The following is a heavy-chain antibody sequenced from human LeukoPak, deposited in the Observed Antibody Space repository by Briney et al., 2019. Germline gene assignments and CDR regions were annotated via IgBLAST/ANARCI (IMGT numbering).Heavy chain of an antibody. CDR3: ARDLNDSSGYYDY. CDR2: IYYSGRN. V-gene: IGHV4-59*11. CDR1: GDSISSHY. J-gene: IGHJ4*02. Sequence: SETLSLTCTVSGDSISSHYWSWIRQPPGKGLEWIGYIYYSGRNNYNPSLKSRVTISVDTSKDQFSLKLSSVTAADTAVYYCARDLNDSSGYYDYWGQGTLVTVSS. D-gene: IGHD3-22*01.